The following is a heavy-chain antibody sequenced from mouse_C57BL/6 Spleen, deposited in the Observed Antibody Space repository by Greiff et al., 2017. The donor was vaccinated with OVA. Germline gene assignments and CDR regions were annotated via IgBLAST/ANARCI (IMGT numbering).Heavy chain of an antibody. CDR1: GYTFTSYW. V-gene: IGHV1-53*01. D-gene: IGHD1-1*01. Sequence: QVQLQQPGTELVKPGASVKLSCKASGYTFTSYWMHWVKQRPGQGLEWIGNINPSNGGTNYNEKFKSKATLTVDKSSSTAYMQLSSLTSKDSAVYYCAIYITTVVATDYYAMDYGGQGTSAPVPS. CDR2: INPSNGGT. J-gene: IGHJ4*01. CDR3: AIYITTVVATDYYAMDY.